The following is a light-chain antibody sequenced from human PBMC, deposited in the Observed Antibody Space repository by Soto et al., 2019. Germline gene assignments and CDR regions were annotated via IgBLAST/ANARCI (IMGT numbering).Light chain of an antibody. CDR1: QSISNY. Sequence: DIQMTQSPSSLSASVGDSVTITCRASQSISNYLKWYQQKPGKAPKLLVYAASSLQSGVPSRFSGSGSGPDFTRTISSLQPEDFATYYCQQSYSTPFTFGPGTKVDIK. V-gene: IGKV1-39*01. J-gene: IGKJ3*01. CDR3: QQSYSTPFT. CDR2: AAS.